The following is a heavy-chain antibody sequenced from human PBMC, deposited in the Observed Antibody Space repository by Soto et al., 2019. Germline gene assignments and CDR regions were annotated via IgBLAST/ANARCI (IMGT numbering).Heavy chain of an antibody. Sequence: GGSLRLSCAASGFTFSSYGMHWVRQAPGKGLEWVAVISYDGSNKYYADSVKGRFTISRDNSKNTLYLQMNSLRAEDTAVYYCAKEGEYCSGGSCYFDYWGQGTLVTVS. CDR1: GFTFSSYG. CDR2: ISYDGSNK. J-gene: IGHJ4*02. CDR3: AKEGEYCSGGSCYFDY. V-gene: IGHV3-30*18. D-gene: IGHD2-15*01.